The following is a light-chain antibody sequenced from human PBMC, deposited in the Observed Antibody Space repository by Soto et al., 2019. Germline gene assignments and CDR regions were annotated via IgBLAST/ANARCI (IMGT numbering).Light chain of an antibody. CDR2: KAS. V-gene: IGKV1-5*03. Sequence: DIQMTQSPSTLSASVGDRVTITCRASQNINNWLAWYQQKPGKAPKLLISKASSLQGGVPSRFSGSGSGTEYPLTISCLQADDFATYYCQQYSSYSLFSFGPGTKVDIK. J-gene: IGKJ3*01. CDR3: QQYSSYSLFS. CDR1: QNINNW.